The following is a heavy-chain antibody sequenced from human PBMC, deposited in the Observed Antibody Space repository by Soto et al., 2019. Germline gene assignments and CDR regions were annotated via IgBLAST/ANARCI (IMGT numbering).Heavy chain of an antibody. D-gene: IGHD6-13*01. CDR3: ARSYSSSWYYYYGMDV. V-gene: IGHV3-48*03. J-gene: IGHJ6*02. Sequence: GGSLRLSCAAPGFTFSSYEMNWVRQAPGKGLEWVSYISSSGSTIYYADSVKGRFTISRDNAKNSLYLQMNSLRAEDTAVYYCARSYSSSWYYYYGMDVWGQGTTVTVSS. CDR1: GFTFSSYE. CDR2: ISSSGSTI.